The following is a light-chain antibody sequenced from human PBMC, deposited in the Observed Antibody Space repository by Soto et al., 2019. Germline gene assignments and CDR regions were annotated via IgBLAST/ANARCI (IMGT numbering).Light chain of an antibody. CDR1: NRDIGAYNL. CDR2: EVR. CDR3: SSYTTTSNLL. J-gene: IGLJ3*02. Sequence: QSALTQPASVSGSLGQSITISCTGSNRDIGAYNLVSWYQQYPDTAPKLIIYEVRNRPSGVSYRFTGSRSGNTASLTISALQADDESTFYCSSYTTTSNLLFGGGTKLTVL. V-gene: IGLV2-14*01.